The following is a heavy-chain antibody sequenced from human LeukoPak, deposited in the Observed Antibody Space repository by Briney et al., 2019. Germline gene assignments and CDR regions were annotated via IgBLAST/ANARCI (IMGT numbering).Heavy chain of an antibody. CDR1: GGSFSSYV. CDR3: ATLGGAIAVADPYYYYGMDV. CDR2: IIPVLGVS. V-gene: IGHV1-69*04. Sequence: GASVKVSCKASGGSFSSYVITWVRQAPGQGLEWMGRIIPVLGVSNFAQKFEGRVTITADKSTNTAHMELRRLESGDTAVYYCATLGGAIAVADPYYYYGMDVWGQGTTVTVSS. J-gene: IGHJ6*02. D-gene: IGHD6-19*01.